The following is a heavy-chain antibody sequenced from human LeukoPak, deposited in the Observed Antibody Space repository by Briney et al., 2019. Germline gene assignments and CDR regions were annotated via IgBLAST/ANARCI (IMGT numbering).Heavy chain of an antibody. J-gene: IGHJ4*02. CDR1: GGSNSSYY. V-gene: IGHV4-59*01. D-gene: IGHD3-22*01. CDR3: ARGEYYDSSSPLYYFDY. Sequence: KPSETLSLTCTVSGGSNSSYYWSWIRQPPGKGLEWIGYIYYSGSTNYNPSLKSRVTISVDTSKNQFSLKLSSVTAADTAVYYCARGEYYDSSSPLYYFDYWGQGTLVTVSS. CDR2: IYYSGST.